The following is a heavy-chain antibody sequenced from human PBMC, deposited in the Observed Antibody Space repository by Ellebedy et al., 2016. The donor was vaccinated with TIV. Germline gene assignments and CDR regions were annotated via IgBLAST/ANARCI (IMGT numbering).Heavy chain of an antibody. V-gene: IGHV4-39*07. CDR3: VRGLGIARF. D-gene: IGHD6-13*01. Sequence: MPSETLSLTCTVSGGSISSSNYYWGWIRQPPGKGLEWIGSIYSSGSTYYNPSLKSRLSISVDTSKNQFSLNLTSVTAADRAVYDCVRGLGIARFWGQGTLVTVSS. J-gene: IGHJ4*02. CDR2: IYSSGST. CDR1: GGSISSSNYY.